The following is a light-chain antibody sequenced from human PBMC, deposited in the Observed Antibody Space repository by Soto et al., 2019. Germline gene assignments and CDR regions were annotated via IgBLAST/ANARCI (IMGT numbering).Light chain of an antibody. J-gene: IGKJ3*01. CDR2: RAS. Sequence: EIVLTQSACTLSWSAGERATLSCGASQSVSFNYLAWYQQKHGQTPKVLIYRASSRATDIPDRFSGSGSGTDFNLTISRLETEDFAVYYCQQYGRSPFTFGPGTKVDIK. CDR3: QQYGRSPFT. V-gene: IGKV3-20*01. CDR1: QSVSFNY.